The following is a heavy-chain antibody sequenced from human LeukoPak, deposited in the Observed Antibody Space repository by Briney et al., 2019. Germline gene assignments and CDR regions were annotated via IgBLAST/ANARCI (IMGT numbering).Heavy chain of an antibody. CDR1: GGSISSSGYY. D-gene: IGHD1-26*01. V-gene: IGHV4-39*01. J-gene: IGHJ4*02. CDR2: IYHSGST. CDR3: ARHALTKVGTTPYYFDY. Sequence: SETLSLTCTVSGGSISSSGYYWGWIRQPPGKGLEWIGSIYHSGSTYCTASLKSRVTISVDTSKNQFSLKLGSVTAADTAVYYCARHALTKVGTTPYYFDYWGRGTLVTVSS.